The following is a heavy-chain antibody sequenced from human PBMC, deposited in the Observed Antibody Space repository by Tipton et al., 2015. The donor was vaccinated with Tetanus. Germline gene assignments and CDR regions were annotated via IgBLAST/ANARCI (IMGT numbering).Heavy chain of an antibody. CDR1: GDSITSNKYS. CDR2: THHSGNT. J-gene: IGHJ3*02. CDR3: ARWGDASGSTNLYAFDI. D-gene: IGHD3-10*01. V-gene: IGHV4-61*01. Sequence: TLSLTCTVSGDSITSNKYSWNWIRQVPGKGLEWIGYTHHSGNTNYNPSLSGRVTTSVDTSKNQFSLKMSSVTAADTAVYYCARWGDASGSTNLYAFDIWGQGTMVSVSS.